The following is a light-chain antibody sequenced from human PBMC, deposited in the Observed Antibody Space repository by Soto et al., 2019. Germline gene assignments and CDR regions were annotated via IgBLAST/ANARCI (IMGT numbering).Light chain of an antibody. V-gene: IGKV1-39*01. Sequence: IHMTQSASSLSASVGHRVTITCRPSQSISTYLNWYQQKQGKAPKVLIFAASSLQSGVPSRFSGGRYGADFNLTISSLQPEDFATYYCQQSYSTPYTFGQGTKVDI. CDR3: QQSYSTPYT. CDR2: AAS. J-gene: IGKJ2*01. CDR1: QSISTY.